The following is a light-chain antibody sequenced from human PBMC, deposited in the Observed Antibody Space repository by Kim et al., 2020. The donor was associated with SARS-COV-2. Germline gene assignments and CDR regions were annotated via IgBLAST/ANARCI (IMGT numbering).Light chain of an antibody. V-gene: IGKV1-9*01. CDR1: QGVSRS. Sequence: SAYVGDRVTITCRASQGVSRSLAWYQQKPGKAPRVLFYLSSSLQSSVPSRFSASGSGTEFTLTISCLQPEHFATYYWQQPHSYLHTSGQGTKLQIK. CDR2: LSS. J-gene: IGKJ2*01. CDR3: QQPHSYLHT.